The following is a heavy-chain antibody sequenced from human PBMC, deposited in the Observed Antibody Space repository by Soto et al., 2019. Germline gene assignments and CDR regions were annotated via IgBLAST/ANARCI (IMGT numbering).Heavy chain of an antibody. CDR2: FDPEDGET. D-gene: IGHD6-13*01. CDR1: GYTLTELS. V-gene: IGHV1-24*01. CDR3: ATNLRNTGYSSSWYRGTGSGSDP. J-gene: IGHJ5*02. Sequence: GASVKVSCKVSGYTLTELSMHWVRQAPGKGLEWMGGFDPEDGETIYAQKFQGRVTMTEDTSTDTAYMELSSLRSEDTAVYYCATNLRNTGYSSSWYRGTGSGSDPWGQGTLVTVSS.